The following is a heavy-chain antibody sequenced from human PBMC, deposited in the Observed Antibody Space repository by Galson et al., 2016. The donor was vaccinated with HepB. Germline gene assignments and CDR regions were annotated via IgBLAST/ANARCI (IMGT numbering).Heavy chain of an antibody. CDR3: ARDPVFGD. Sequence: SETLSLTCAVSGGSISNSNWWSWVRQPPGKGLEWIGDIYHSGSTNYNPSLTSRVTILVDQSKNQFSLNLISVTAADTAVYYCARDPVFGDWGQGTLVTVSS. J-gene: IGHJ4*02. CDR1: GGSISNSNW. V-gene: IGHV4-4*02. CDR2: IYHSGST.